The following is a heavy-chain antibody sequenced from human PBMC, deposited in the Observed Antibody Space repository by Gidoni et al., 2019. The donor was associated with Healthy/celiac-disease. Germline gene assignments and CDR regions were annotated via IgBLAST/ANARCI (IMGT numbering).Heavy chain of an antibody. CDR3: ARDGDSIDY. CDR1: GGSISSYY. Sequence: QVQLQESGPGLVKPSETLSLTCTVSGGSISSYYWSWIRQPPGKGLEWIGYIYYSGSTNYNPSLKSRVTISVDTSKNQFSLKLSSVTAADTAVYYCARDGDSIDYWGQGTLVTVSS. D-gene: IGHD7-27*01. V-gene: IGHV4-59*01. CDR2: IYYSGST. J-gene: IGHJ4*02.